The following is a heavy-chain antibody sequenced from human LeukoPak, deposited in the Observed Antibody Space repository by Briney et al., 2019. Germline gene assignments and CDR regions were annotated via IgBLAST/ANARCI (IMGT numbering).Heavy chain of an antibody. CDR3: AKLSWYYYDSSGYP. J-gene: IGHJ5*02. V-gene: IGHV3-66*04. D-gene: IGHD3-22*01. Sequence: PGGSLRLSCAASGFTVSSDYMSWVRQAPGEGLEWVSVIYSGGSTYYADSVKGRFTISRDNSKNTLYLQMNSLRAEDTAVYYCAKLSWYYYDSSGYPWGQGTLVTVSS. CDR1: GFTVSSDY. CDR2: IYSGGST.